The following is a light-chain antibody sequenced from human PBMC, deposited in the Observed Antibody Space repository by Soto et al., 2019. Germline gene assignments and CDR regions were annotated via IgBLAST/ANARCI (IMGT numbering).Light chain of an antibody. V-gene: IGKV3-20*01. Sequence: EIVLTQSPGTLSLSPGERATLSCRASQSVSTRSLAWYQQKPGQAPRLLISGASSRAADIPDRFSGSGSGTDFTLTISRLEPEDFAVYYCQQYDSPPWTFGQGTKVE. CDR3: QQYDSPPWT. CDR1: QSVSTRS. CDR2: GAS. J-gene: IGKJ1*01.